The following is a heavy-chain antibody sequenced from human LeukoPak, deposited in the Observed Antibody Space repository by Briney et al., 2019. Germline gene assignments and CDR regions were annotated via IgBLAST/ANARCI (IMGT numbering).Heavy chain of an antibody. J-gene: IGHJ3*02. D-gene: IGHD1-1*01. CDR2: ISSSSSYI. CDR1: GFTFSSYS. CDR3: ARGLTTRDAFDI. Sequence: PGGSLRLSCAASGFTFSSYSMNWVRQAPGKGLEWVSSISSSSSYIYYADSVKGRFTISRDNAKNSLYLQMNSLRAEDTAVYYCARGLTTRDAFDIWGQGTMVTVSS. V-gene: IGHV3-21*01.